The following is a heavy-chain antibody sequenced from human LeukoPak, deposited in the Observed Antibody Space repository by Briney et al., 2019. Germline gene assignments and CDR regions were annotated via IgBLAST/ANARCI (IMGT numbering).Heavy chain of an antibody. CDR3: ATSSGSYSYYYYYMDV. V-gene: IGHV4-4*07. J-gene: IGHJ6*03. Sequence: SETLSLTCTVSGGSISGYYWSWIRQPAGKGLEWIGRIYTSGSTNYNPSLKSRVTMSVDTSKNQFSLKLSSVTAADTAVYYCATSSGSYSYYYYYMDVWGKGTTVTVS. CDR1: GGSISGYY. CDR2: IYTSGST. D-gene: IGHD3-10*01.